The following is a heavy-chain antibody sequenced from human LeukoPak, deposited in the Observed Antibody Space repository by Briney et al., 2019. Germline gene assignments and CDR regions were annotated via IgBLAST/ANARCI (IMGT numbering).Heavy chain of an antibody. J-gene: IGHJ4*02. V-gene: IGHV3-23*01. D-gene: IGHD6-13*01. Sequence: GGSLRLSCAASGFTFSHYAMTWVRQGPGQGLEWVSTASESGDSIYYADSVKGRFIISRDNSKNTLYLQMNSLRAEDTAVYYCARDRRQQLVMFYSYWGQGTLVTVSS. CDR3: ARDRRQQLVMFYSY. CDR2: ASESGDSI. CDR1: GFTFSHYA.